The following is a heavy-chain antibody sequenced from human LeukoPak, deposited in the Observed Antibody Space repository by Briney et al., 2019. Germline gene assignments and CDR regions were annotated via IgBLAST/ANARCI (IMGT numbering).Heavy chain of an antibody. D-gene: IGHD3-9*01. J-gene: IGHJ3*02. Sequence: PSETLSLTCTVSGGSFSSGSYYWSWIRQPPGKGLEWIGYIYYSGSTNYNPSLKSRVTISVDTSKNQFSLKLSSVTAADTAVYYCARAKSDYDILTGYQPLDAAFDIWGQGTMVTVSS. CDR1: GGSFSSGSYY. CDR3: ARAKSDYDILTGYQPLDAAFDI. CDR2: IYYSGST. V-gene: IGHV4-61*01.